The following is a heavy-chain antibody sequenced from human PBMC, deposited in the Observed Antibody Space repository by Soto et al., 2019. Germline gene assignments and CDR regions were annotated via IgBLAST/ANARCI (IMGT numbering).Heavy chain of an antibody. J-gene: IGHJ6*02. CDR1: GFSVGDNY. D-gene: IGHD3-16*01. V-gene: IGHV3-11*06. CDR3: ARSSERRHVFTFDYGLDV. CDR2: SSSSGGYT. Sequence: QVQLVESGGGLVEPGGSLRLSCAASGFSVGDNYMTWIRQAPGKGLEWLSYSSSSGGYTNYADSVKGRFTISRDNAKNSLYLQMDSLRAEDTAVYFCARSSERRHVFTFDYGLDVWAKGPRSLSP.